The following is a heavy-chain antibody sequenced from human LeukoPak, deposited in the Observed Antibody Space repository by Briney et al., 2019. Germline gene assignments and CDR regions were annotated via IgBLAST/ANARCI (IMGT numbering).Heavy chain of an antibody. CDR3: ARQRLYDSGAYFDY. V-gene: IGHV4-39*01. J-gene: IGHJ4*02. CDR1: GGSISSSTYY. CDR2: IYYSGST. D-gene: IGHD3-22*01. Sequence: SETLSLTCTVSGGSISSSTYYWDWIRQPPGKGLEWIGSIYYSGSTYYNPSLESRVTISVDTSKNQFTLKRSSVTAADTAMYYCARQRLYDSGAYFDYWGQGTLVTVSS.